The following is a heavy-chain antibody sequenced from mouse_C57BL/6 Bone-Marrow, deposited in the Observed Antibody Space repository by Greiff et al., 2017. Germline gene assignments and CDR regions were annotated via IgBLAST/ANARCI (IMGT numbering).Heavy chain of an antibody. Sequence: QVQLQQPGAELVKPGASVKMSCKASGYTFTSYWITWVKQRPGQGLEWIGDIYPGSGSTNYNEKFKSKATLTVDTSSSTAYMQLSSLTSEDSAVYYCARKPSYYRNYAMDYWGQGTSVTVSS. CDR2: IYPGSGST. V-gene: IGHV1-55*01. CDR1: GYTFTSYW. CDR3: ARKPSYYRNYAMDY. J-gene: IGHJ4*01. D-gene: IGHD2-14*01.